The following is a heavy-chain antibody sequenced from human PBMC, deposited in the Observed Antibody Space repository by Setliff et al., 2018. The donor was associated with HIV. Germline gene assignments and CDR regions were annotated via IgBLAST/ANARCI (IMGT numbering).Heavy chain of an antibody. CDR2: IYYSGST. CDR1: GGSISSYY. CDR3: ARLPTDDFWGRQSERSYFDP. J-gene: IGHJ5*02. Sequence: SETLSLTCTVSGGSISSYYWSWIRQPPGKGLEWVGSIYYSGSTYYNPSLKSRVTISVDTSNNQFSLSLSSVTAADTAVFYCARLPTDDFWGRQSERSYFDPWGQGTLVTVSS. V-gene: IGHV4-59*08. D-gene: IGHD3-3*01.